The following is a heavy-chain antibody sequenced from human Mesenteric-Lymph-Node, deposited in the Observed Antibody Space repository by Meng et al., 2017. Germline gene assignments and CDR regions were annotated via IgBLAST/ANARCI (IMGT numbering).Heavy chain of an antibody. D-gene: IGHD5-18*01. CDR2: INPNSGDT. J-gene: IGHJ4*02. CDR1: GYTFTSYG. Sequence: ASVKVSCKASGYTFTSYGISWVRQAPGQGLEWMGWINPNSGDTKYAQRFQGRVTMTRDTSISTGYMELSGLRYDDTAVYFRARAMGYTYGHQAPDNWGPGTLVTVSS. CDR3: ARAMGYTYGHQAPDN. V-gene: IGHV1-2*02.